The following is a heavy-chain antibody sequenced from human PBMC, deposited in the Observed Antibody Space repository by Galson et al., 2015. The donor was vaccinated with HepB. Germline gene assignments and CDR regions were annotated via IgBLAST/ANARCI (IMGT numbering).Heavy chain of an antibody. CDR2: ISGYNGVT. V-gene: IGHV1-18*01. J-gene: IGHJ6*02. CDR3: ARDEAGAPYDGMDV. CDR1: DFTFTSYG. Sequence: SVKVSCKASDFTFTSYGYSWVRQAPGQGLEWMGWISGYNGVTKYAQKVEDRVIMTTDTSTRTAHMELRSLKSDDTAVYYCARDEAGAPYDGMDVWGQGTTVTVSS. D-gene: IGHD3-10*01.